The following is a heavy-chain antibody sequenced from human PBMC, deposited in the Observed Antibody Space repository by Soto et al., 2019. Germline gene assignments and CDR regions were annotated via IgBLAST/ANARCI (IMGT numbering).Heavy chain of an antibody. CDR3: ARDQDATRNYYYYYGMDV. V-gene: IGHV3-21*01. CDR2: ISSSSSYI. CDR1: GFTFSSYG. Sequence: LRLSCAASGFTFSSYGMSWVRQAPGKGLEWVSSISSSSSYIYYADSVKGRFTISRDNAKNSLYLQMNSLRAEDTAVYYCARDQDATRNYYYYYGMDVWGQGTTVTVSS. D-gene: IGHD2-2*01. J-gene: IGHJ6*02.